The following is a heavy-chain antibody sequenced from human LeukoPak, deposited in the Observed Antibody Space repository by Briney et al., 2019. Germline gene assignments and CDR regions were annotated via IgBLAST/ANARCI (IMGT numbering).Heavy chain of an antibody. CDR1: GGSISSSSYY. D-gene: IGHD3-22*01. Sequence: TSETLSLTCTVSGGSISSSSYYWGWIRQPPGKGLDWIGIINYRGNTCYNPSLKSRVTISVDTSKNQFSLKSGSVTAADTAVYYCARRDSYRSGYYYFDYWGQGTLVTVSS. CDR2: INYRGNT. V-gene: IGHV4-39*01. J-gene: IGHJ4*02. CDR3: ARRDSYRSGYYYFDY.